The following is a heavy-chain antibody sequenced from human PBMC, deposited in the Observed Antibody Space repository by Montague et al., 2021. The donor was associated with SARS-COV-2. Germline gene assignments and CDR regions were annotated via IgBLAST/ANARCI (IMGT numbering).Heavy chain of an antibody. J-gene: IGHJ4*02. CDR3: AKQRGTITTTFDY. CDR1: GLTFNTYG. D-gene: IGHD1-1*01. V-gene: IGHV3-23*01. Sequence: SLRLSCAASGLTFNTYGMSWVRQAPGQGLEWVSCISGSGGTYYAGSVKGRFAISRDTSNNTLYLQMNSLRAEDTAIYYCAKQRGTITTTFDYWGQGSLVTVSS. CDR2: ISGSGGT.